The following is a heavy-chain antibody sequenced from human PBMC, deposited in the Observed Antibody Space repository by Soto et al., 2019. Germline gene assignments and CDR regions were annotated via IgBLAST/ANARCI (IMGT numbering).Heavy chain of an antibody. V-gene: IGHV3-30*03. CDR2: ISYDGSNK. CDR1: GFTFSSYG. CDR3: SCVGATVY. D-gene: IGHD1-26*01. Sequence: QVQLVESGGGVVQPGGSLRLSCAASGFTFSSYGMHWVRQAPGKGLEWVAVISYDGSNKYYADSVKGRFTISRDNSKNTLYLHMNSLGAEDTAVYYCSCVGATVYWGRGTLVTVSS. J-gene: IGHJ4*02.